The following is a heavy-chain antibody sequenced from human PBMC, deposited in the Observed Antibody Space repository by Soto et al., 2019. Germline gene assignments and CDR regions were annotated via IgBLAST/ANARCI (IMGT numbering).Heavy chain of an antibody. J-gene: IGHJ3*02. CDR3: AKDRGIAAGGHYDAFDI. Sequence: EVQLLESGGGLVQPGGSLRLSCAASGFTFSRYAMSWVRQAPGKGLEWVSAISGSGGSTYYADSVKGRFTISRDNSKNRLYLQVNSPRADDTAVYYCAKDRGIAAGGHYDAFDIWGQGTMVTVS. CDR1: GFTFSRYA. V-gene: IGHV3-23*01. D-gene: IGHD6-13*01. CDR2: ISGSGGST.